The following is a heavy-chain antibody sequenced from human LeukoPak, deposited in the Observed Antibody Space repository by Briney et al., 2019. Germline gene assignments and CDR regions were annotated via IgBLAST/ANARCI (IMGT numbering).Heavy chain of an antibody. CDR2: ISGSGGST. V-gene: IGHV3-23*01. J-gene: IGHJ4*02. CDR3: AKDGSWIQLWLPNY. CDR1: GFTFSSYA. Sequence: PGGSLRLSCAASGFTFSSYAMSWVRQAPGKGLEWVSAISGSGGSTYYADSVKGRFTISRDNSKNTLYLQMNSLRAEDTAVYYCAKDGSWIQLWLPNYWGQGTLVTFSS. D-gene: IGHD5-18*01.